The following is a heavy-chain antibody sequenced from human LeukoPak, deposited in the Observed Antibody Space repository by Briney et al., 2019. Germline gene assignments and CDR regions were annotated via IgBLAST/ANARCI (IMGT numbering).Heavy chain of an antibody. CDR2: ISYDGSNK. J-gene: IGHJ4*02. Sequence: GGSLRLSCAASGFTFSSYGMHWVRQAPGKGLEWVAVISYDGSNKYYADSVKGRFTISRDNSKNTLYLQMNSLRAEDTAVYYCAKALRITMIVVALDYWGQGTLVTVSS. CDR1: GFTFSSYG. D-gene: IGHD3-22*01. V-gene: IGHV3-30*18. CDR3: AKALRITMIVVALDY.